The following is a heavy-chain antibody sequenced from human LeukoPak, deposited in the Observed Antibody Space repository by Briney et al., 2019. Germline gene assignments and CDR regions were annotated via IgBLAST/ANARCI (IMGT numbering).Heavy chain of an antibody. J-gene: IGHJ4*02. Sequence: SETLSLTCTVSGGSISSYYWSWIRQPAGKGLEWIGRIYTSGSTNYNPSLKSRVTMSVDTSKNQFSLKLTSVTAADTAVYYCARSPYLRTYGYGPWELPVSYFDYWGQGTLVTVSS. V-gene: IGHV4-4*07. CDR1: GGSISSYY. CDR2: IYTSGST. D-gene: IGHD1-26*01. CDR3: ARSPYLRTYGYGPWELPVSYFDY.